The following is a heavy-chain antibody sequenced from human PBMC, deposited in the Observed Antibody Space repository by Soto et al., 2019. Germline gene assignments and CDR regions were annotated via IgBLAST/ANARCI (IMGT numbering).Heavy chain of an antibody. CDR3: ARDKSPYYDILTGPPLVPYYYYYYGMDV. CDR2: ISAYNGNT. J-gene: IGHJ6*02. V-gene: IGHV1-18*01. Sequence: GASVKVSCKASGYTFTSYGISWVRQAPGQGLEWMGWISAYNGNTNYAQKLQGRVTMTTDTSTSTAYMELRSLRSDDTAVYYCARDKSPYYDILTGPPLVPYYYYYYGMDVWGQGTTVTAP. CDR1: GYTFTSYG. D-gene: IGHD3-9*01.